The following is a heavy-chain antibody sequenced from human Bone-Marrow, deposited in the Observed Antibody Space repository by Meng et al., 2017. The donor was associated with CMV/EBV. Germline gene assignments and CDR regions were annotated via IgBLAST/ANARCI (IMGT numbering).Heavy chain of an antibody. CDR1: GFDFNTYA. J-gene: IGHJ4*02. CDR3: ARDGFPAAIKGDFDY. V-gene: IGHV3-30*04. CDR2: ISLDGNNK. Sequence: GESLKISCAASGFDFNTYAMHWVRQAPGKGLEWVAVISLDGNNKYYSDAVKGRFTISRDNSKNSLYLQMNSLRAEDTAVYYCARDGFPAAIKGDFDYWGQGTLVTVSS. D-gene: IGHD2-2*02.